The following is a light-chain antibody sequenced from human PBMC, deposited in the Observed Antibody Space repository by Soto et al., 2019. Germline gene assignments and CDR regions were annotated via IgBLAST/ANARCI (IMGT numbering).Light chain of an antibody. CDR2: WAS. V-gene: IGKV4-1*01. J-gene: IGKJ4*01. Sequence: DIVMTQSPDSLAVSLGERATINCKSSQSIFYSSTNKNYLAWYQQKPGQPPELLIYWASTRESGVADRFSGSGSATDFTLTISSLQAEDVAVYYCQQYYSTPRPFGGVTKVEIK. CDR3: QQYYSTPRP. CDR1: QSIFYSSTNKNY.